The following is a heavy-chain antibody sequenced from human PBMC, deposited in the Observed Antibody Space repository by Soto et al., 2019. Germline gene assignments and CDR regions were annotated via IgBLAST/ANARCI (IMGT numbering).Heavy chain of an antibody. CDR3: AIGGIGYCSSTSCLRHYYGMDV. CDR1: GYSFTSYW. J-gene: IGHJ6*02. V-gene: IGHV5-10-1*01. CDR2: IDPSDSYT. D-gene: IGHD2-2*01. Sequence: GESLKISCKGSGYSFTSYWISWVRQMPGKGLEWMGRIDPSDSYTNYSPSFQGHVTISADKSISTAYLQWSSLKAPDTAMYYCAIGGIGYCSSTSCLRHYYGMDVWGQGTTVTVSS.